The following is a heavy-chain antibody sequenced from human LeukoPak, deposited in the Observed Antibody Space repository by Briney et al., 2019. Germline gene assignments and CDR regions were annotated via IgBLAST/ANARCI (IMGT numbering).Heavy chain of an antibody. V-gene: IGHV4-59*01. Sequence: SETLSLTCTVSGGSISSYYWSCIRQPPGKGLEGIGYIYYSGSTNYNPSLKSRVTISVDTSKNQFSLKLSSVTAADTAVYYCARPLYSGSYFVAFDIWGQGTMVTVSS. CDR1: GGSISSYY. CDR3: ARPLYSGSYFVAFDI. CDR2: IYYSGST. J-gene: IGHJ3*02. D-gene: IGHD1-26*01.